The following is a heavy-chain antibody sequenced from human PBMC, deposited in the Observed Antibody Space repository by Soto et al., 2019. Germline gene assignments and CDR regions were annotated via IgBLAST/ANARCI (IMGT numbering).Heavy chain of an antibody. J-gene: IGHJ6*02. Sequence: GASVKVSCKASGYTFTGYYMHWVRQAPGQGLEWMGWINPNSGGTNYAQKFQGWVTMTRDTSISTAYMELSRLRSDDTAVYYCGRGCYYHSSGSRNYDYCGMSVWGQGTTVTVS. D-gene: IGHD6-19*01. CDR2: INPNSGGT. CDR1: GYTFTGYY. V-gene: IGHV1-2*04. CDR3: GRGCYYHSSGSRNYDYCGMSV.